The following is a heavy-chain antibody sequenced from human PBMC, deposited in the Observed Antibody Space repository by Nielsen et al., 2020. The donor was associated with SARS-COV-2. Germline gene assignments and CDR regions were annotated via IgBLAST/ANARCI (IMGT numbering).Heavy chain of an antibody. J-gene: IGHJ4*02. CDR1: GFTFSSYG. CDR3: AKNRRDYGDYGDFDY. CDR2: ISYDGSNK. D-gene: IGHD4-17*01. Sequence: GESLKISCAASGFTFSSYGMHWVRQAPGKGLEWVAVISYDGSNKYYADSVKGRFTVSRDNSKNTLYLQMNSLRVEDTAVYYCAKNRRDYGDYGDFDYWGQGILVTVAS. V-gene: IGHV3-30*18.